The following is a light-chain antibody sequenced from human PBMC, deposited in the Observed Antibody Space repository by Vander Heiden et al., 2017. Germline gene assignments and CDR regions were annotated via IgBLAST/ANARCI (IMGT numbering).Light chain of an antibody. CDR1: SSNIGGNT. CDR3: AAWDDSLIGLV. V-gene: IGLV1-44*01. Sequence: QSVLTQPPSASGTPGQRVTISCSGSSSNIGGNTVCWYQQLPGTAPKLLIYSNSQRPSGVPDRFSGSKSGTSASLAISGLQSEDEADYYCAAWDDSLIGLVFGGGTKLTVL. CDR2: SNS. J-gene: IGLJ2*01.